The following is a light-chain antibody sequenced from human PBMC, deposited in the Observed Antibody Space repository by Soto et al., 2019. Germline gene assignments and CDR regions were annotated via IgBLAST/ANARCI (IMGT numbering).Light chain of an antibody. CDR1: QSISSY. Sequence: DIQMTQSPSSLSASVGDRVTITCRASQSISSYLNWYQQKPGKAPNLLIFAASSLHSGVPSRFSGSGSGTEFTLTITSLQPEDFATYYCQQSFSTPRTFGHGTKVEIK. J-gene: IGKJ1*01. CDR2: AAS. CDR3: QQSFSTPRT. V-gene: IGKV1-39*01.